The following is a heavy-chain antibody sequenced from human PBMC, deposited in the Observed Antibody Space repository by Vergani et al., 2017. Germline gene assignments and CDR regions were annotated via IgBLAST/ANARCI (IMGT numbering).Heavy chain of an antibody. J-gene: IGHJ5*02. CDR3: AKDRLLAPPEAAAGP. V-gene: IGHV3-30*02. Sequence: QVQLVETGGGVVQPGGSLRLYCATSGFSFNTYGAHWVRQAPGKGLEWVAFIGYDGRIKYNVDSVKGRFTISRDNSKNTLYLQMNSLRAEDTAVYYCAKDRLLAPPEAAAGPWGQGTLVTVSS. CDR2: IGYDGRIK. CDR1: GFSFNTYG. D-gene: IGHD6-13*01.